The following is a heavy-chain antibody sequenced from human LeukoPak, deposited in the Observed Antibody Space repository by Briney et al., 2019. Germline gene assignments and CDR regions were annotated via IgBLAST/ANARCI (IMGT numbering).Heavy chain of an antibody. J-gene: IGHJ4*02. V-gene: IGHV3-30*18. Sequence: GTSLRLSCAASGFPFSDYGTYWVRQAPGKGLEWLAVISHDGNNKYYTESVKGRIAISRDNSMNTLYLQMNSLRAEDTAVYYCAKVRWGSDNALDSWGQGTLVTGSS. D-gene: IGHD3-16*01. CDR2: ISHDGNNK. CDR1: GFPFSDYG. CDR3: AKVRWGSDNALDS.